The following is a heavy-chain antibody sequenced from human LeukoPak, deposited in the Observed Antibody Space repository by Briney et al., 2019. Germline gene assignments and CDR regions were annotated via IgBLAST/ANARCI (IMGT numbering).Heavy chain of an antibody. D-gene: IGHD3-10*01. CDR3: ASAYMVRGVFDY. CDR2: ICSSSSYI. Sequence: GGSLRLSCAASGFTFSSYSMNWVRQAPGKGLEWVSSICSSSSYIYYADSVKGRFTISRDNAKNSLYLQMNSLRAEDTAVYYCASAYMVRGVFDYWGQGTLVTVSS. J-gene: IGHJ4*02. CDR1: GFTFSSYS. V-gene: IGHV3-21*01.